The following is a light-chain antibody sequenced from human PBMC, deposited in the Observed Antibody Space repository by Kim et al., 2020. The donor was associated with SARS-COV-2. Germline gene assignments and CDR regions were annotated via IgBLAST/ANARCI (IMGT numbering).Light chain of an antibody. J-gene: IGKJ1*01. Sequence: IVLTQSPDTLSLSPGERATLSCRASQSVSRNYLAWYQQKPGQAPRLLIYDATRRATGIPDRFGGSGSGTDFTLAISRLEAEDFAVYFCQFYDGSATFGQGTKVDIK. CDR3: QFYDGSAT. CDR2: DAT. V-gene: IGKV3-20*01. CDR1: QSVSRNY.